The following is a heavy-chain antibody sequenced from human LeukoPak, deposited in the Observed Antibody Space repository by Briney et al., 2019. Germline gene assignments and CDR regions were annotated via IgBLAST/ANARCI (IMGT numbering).Heavy chain of an antibody. D-gene: IGHD3-10*02. J-gene: IGHJ6*03. V-gene: IGHV1-2*02. CDR3: ARGFVRTTVYMDV. CDR1: GYTFTGYY. CDR2: INPNSGGT. Sequence: ASVKVSCKASGYTFTGYYMHWVRQAPGQGLEWMGWINPNSGGTNYAQKFQGRVTMTRDTSISTAYMELSRLRSDDTAVYCCARGFVRTTVYMDVWGKGTTVTISS.